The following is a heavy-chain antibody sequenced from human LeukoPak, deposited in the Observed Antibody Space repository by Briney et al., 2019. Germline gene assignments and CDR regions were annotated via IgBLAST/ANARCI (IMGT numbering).Heavy chain of an antibody. J-gene: IGHJ4*02. CDR2: ISGSGGST. CDR3: AKVVGYCSGGSCYYFDY. CDR1: GFTFSSYG. V-gene: IGHV3-23*01. Sequence: GGSLRLSCAASGFTFSSYGMSWVRQAPGKGLEWVSAISGSGGSTYYADSVKGRFTISRDNSKNTLYLQMNSLRAEDTAVYYCAKVVGYCSGGSCYYFDYWGQGTLVTVSS. D-gene: IGHD2-15*01.